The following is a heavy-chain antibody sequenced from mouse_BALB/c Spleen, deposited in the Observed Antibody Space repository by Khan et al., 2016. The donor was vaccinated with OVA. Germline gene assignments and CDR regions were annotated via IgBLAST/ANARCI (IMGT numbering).Heavy chain of an antibody. CDR3: TRDDSRYNYAMDY. D-gene: IGHD2-4*01. CDR1: GYSITSDYA. CDR2: ISYSGST. Sequence: EVQLVESGPGLVKPSQSLSLTCPVTGYSITSDYAWNWIRQFPGNKLEWMGYISYSGSTHYNPALKSRISITRDTSKNQFFLQLNSVTTEDTATYYCTRDDSRYNYAMDYWGQGTSVTVSA. V-gene: IGHV3-2*02. J-gene: IGHJ4*01.